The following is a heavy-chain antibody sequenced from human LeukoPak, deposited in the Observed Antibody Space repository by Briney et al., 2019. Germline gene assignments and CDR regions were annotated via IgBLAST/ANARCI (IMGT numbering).Heavy chain of an antibody. V-gene: IGHV4-4*02. CDR1: GFTVSSNY. D-gene: IGHD4-11*01. Sequence: PGGSLRLSCAASGFTVSSNYMSWVRQAPGKGLEWIGEIYHSGSTNYNPSLKSRVTISVDKSKNQFSLKLSSVTAADTAVYYCARDLGVAVTPYRDYWGQGTLVTVSS. J-gene: IGHJ4*02. CDR2: IYHSGST. CDR3: ARDLGVAVTPYRDY.